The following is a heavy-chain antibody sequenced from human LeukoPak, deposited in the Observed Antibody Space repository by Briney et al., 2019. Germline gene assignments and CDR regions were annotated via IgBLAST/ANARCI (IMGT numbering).Heavy chain of an antibody. CDR3: ARDQTTAYISQNSGYHDGFDV. Sequence: NASETLSLTCTVSGGSISNSFFFWAWIRQAPGKGLEWIGSIFFSGATYYNPSLKSRVTISVDTSKNEFSLKLSSVTAADTAFYYCARDQTTAYISQNSGYHDGFDVWGQGTMVTVSS. D-gene: IGHD3-22*01. V-gene: IGHV4-39*07. CDR1: GGSISNSFFF. CDR2: IFFSGAT. J-gene: IGHJ3*01.